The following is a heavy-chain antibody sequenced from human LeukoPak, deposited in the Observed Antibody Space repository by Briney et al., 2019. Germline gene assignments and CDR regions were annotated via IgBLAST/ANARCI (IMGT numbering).Heavy chain of an antibody. V-gene: IGHV1-69*13. CDR2: IIPIFGTA. CDR1: GGTFSSYA. CDR3: ARGPIVVVPAAIHSHYYYMDV. Sequence: SVKVSCKASGGTFSSYAISWLRQAPGQGLEWMGGIIPIFGTANYAQKFQGRVTITADESTSTAYMELSSLRSEDTAVYYCARGPIVVVPAAIHSHYYYMDVWGKETTVTVSS. J-gene: IGHJ6*03. D-gene: IGHD2-2*02.